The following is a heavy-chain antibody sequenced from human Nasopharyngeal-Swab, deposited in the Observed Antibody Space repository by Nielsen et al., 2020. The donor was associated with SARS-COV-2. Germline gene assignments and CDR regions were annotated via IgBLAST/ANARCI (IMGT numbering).Heavy chain of an antibody. V-gene: IGHV3-7*01. CDR1: GFTFSSYW. Sequence: GGSLRLSCAASGFTFSSYWMSWVRQAPGKGLEWVANIKQDGSEKYYVDSVKGRFTISRDNAKNSLYLQMNSLRAEDTAVYYCAREQGIAVAQGDYYYYGMDVWGQGTTVTVSS. CDR3: AREQGIAVAQGDYYYYGMDV. D-gene: IGHD6-19*01. CDR2: IKQDGSEK. J-gene: IGHJ6*02.